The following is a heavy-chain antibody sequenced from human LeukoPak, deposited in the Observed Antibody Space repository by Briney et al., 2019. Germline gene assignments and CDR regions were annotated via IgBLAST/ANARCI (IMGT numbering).Heavy chain of an antibody. CDR2: IYYSGST. V-gene: IGHV4-39*07. Sequence: PSATLSLTCTVSGGSISSSSYYWGWIRQPPGKGLEWIGSIYYSGSTYYNPSLKSRVTISVDTSKNQFSLKLSSVTAADTAVYYCARVPLITMETNGGDYWGQGTLVTVSS. CDR1: GGSISSSSYY. J-gene: IGHJ4*02. D-gene: IGHD3-10*01. CDR3: ARVPLITMETNGGDY.